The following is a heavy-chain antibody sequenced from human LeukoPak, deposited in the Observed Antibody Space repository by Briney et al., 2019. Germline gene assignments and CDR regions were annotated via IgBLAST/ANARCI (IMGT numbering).Heavy chain of an antibody. CDR3: AKDRVLWFGELSAFDY. V-gene: IGHV3-30*02. CDR1: RFTFSSYG. J-gene: IGHJ4*02. CDR2: IRYDGSNK. Sequence: GGSLRLSCAASRFTFSSYGMHWVRQAPGKGLEWVAFIRYDGSNKYYADSVKGRFTISRDNSKNTLYLQMNSLRAEDTAVYYCAKDRVLWFGELSAFDYWGQGTLVTVSS. D-gene: IGHD3-10*01.